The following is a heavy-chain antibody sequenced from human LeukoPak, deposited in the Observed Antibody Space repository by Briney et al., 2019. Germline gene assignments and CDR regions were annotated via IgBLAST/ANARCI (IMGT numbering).Heavy chain of an antibody. CDR1: GFTFSSYG. J-gene: IGHJ4*02. CDR2: IWYDGSNK. V-gene: IGHV3-33*06. CDR3: AKGGQSWLPYFDY. D-gene: IGHD5-24*01. Sequence: GGSLRLSCAASGFTFSSYGMHWVRQAPGKGLEWVAVIWYDGSNKYYADSVKGRFTISRDNSKNTLYLQMNSLRAEDTAVYYCAKGGQSWLPYFDYWGQGTLATVSS.